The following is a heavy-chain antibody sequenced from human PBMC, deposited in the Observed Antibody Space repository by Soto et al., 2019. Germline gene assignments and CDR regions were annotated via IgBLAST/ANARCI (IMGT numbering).Heavy chain of an antibody. Sequence: QVQLVQSWAEGKKPGASVKVSCKASGYIFTDYHIHWVRQAPGQGLEFIGWINTDNGGAGSAQQFQGRVTVTRDTSINTVYLELSNLRSDDTAVYFGAKDRGSNSLHPSYNWFDTWGQGTLITVAS. V-gene: IGHV1-2*02. D-gene: IGHD6-13*01. J-gene: IGHJ5*02. CDR3: AKDRGSNSLHPSYNWFDT. CDR2: INTDNGGA. CDR1: GYIFTDYH.